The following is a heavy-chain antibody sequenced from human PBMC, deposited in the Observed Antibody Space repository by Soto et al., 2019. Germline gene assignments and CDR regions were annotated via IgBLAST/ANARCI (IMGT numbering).Heavy chain of an antibody. J-gene: IGHJ4*02. CDR2: ISGSGGST. CDR3: AKGEVTIFGVVIIENYFDY. Sequence: GGSLRLSCAASGFTFSSYAMSWVRQAPGKGLEWVSAISGSGGSTYYADSVKGRFTISRDNSKNTLYLQMNSLRAEDTAVYYCAKGEVTIFGVVIIENYFDYWGQGTLVTVSS. D-gene: IGHD3-3*01. CDR1: GFTFSSYA. V-gene: IGHV3-23*01.